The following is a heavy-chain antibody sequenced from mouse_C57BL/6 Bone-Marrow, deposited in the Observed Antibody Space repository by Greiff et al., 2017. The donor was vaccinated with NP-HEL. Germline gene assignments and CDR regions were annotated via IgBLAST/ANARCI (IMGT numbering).Heavy chain of an antibody. Sequence: LQQSGASVKISCKASGYAFSSYWMNWVKQRPGKGLEWIGQIYPGDGDTNYNGKFKGKATLTADKSSSTAYMQLSSLTSEDSAVYFCARGDTTGYWGQGTTLTVSS. CDR2: IYPGDGDT. D-gene: IGHD1-1*01. J-gene: IGHJ2*01. CDR1: GYAFSSYW. V-gene: IGHV1-80*01. CDR3: ARGDTTGY.